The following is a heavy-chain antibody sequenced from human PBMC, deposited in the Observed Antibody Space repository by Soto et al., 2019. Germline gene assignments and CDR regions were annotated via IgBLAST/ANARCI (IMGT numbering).Heavy chain of an antibody. D-gene: IGHD2-2*01. V-gene: IGHV3-7*03. Sequence: GSLRLSCAASGFTFSNYWMSWVRQAPGKGLEWVASIKQDGSEQYSVDSVKGRFTISRDNVRNSLYLQMKSLRAEDTAVYYCARCRGPNCSSRMDVWGQGTTVTVSS. CDR2: IKQDGSEQ. J-gene: IGHJ6*02. CDR3: ARCRGPNCSSRMDV. CDR1: GFTFSNYW.